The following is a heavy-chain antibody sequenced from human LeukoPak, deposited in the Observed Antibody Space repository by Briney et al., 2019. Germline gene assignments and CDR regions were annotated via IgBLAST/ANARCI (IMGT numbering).Heavy chain of an antibody. CDR2: ISWNSATI. D-gene: IGHD6-19*01. V-gene: IGHV3-9*01. Sequence: HPGRSLRLSCAASGFTFDDYAMHWVRQAPGKGLEWVSGISWNSATIDYADSVKGRFSISRDNSKNYLHLQMNSLRAEDTAFYYCAKAVSSGTGTYYFDYWGQGTLVTVSS. CDR1: GFTFDDYA. CDR3: AKAVSSGTGTYYFDY. J-gene: IGHJ4*02.